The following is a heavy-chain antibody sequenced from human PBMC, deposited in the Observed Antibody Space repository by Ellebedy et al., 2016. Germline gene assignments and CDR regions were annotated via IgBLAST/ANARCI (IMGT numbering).Heavy chain of an antibody. V-gene: IGHV4-39*01. Sequence: ESLKISCPVSGASIRSSNYYWGWIRQPPGKGLEWIASISYSGSTYYNPSFKSRVTISVDTSKNQFSLKLTSVTAEDTAAYHCARHVDTAPHNYFDPWGQGTLVTVSS. CDR2: ISYSGST. D-gene: IGHD5-18*01. CDR3: ARHVDTAPHNYFDP. J-gene: IGHJ5*02. CDR1: GASIRSSNYY.